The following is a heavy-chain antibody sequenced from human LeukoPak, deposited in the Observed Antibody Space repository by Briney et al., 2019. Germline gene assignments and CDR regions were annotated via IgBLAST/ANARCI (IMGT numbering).Heavy chain of an antibody. CDR1: GGSISSYY. CDR2: VYYTGST. V-gene: IGHV4-59*01. CDR3: ARGTSSRPDYFDY. J-gene: IGHJ4*02. Sequence: PSETLSLTCTVSGGSISSYYWSWVRQPPGKGLEWIGFVYYTGSTSYSPSLKSRVTISVDTSKNQFSLKLSSVTAADTAVYYCARGTSSRPDYFDYWGQGTLVTVSS. D-gene: IGHD6-13*01.